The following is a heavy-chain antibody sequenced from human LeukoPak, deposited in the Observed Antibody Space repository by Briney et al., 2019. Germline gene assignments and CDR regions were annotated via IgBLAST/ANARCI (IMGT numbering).Heavy chain of an antibody. CDR1: GGTFSSYA. J-gene: IGHJ4*02. CDR2: IIPIFGTA. V-gene: IGHV1-69*05. Sequence: SVKVSFKASGGTFSSYAISWVRQAPGQGLEWMGGIIPIFGTANYAQKFQGRVTITTDESTSTAYMELSSLRSEDTAVYYCARERYSYGQFDYWGQGTLVTVSS. CDR3: ARERYSYGQFDY. D-gene: IGHD5-18*01.